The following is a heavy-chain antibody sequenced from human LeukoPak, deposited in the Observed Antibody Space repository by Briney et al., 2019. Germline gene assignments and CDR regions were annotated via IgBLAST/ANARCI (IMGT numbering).Heavy chain of an antibody. CDR2: ISYDGSNK. V-gene: IGHV3-30*18. CDR1: GFTFSSYG. Sequence: PGGSLRLSCAASGFTFSSYGMHWVRQAPGKRLEWVAVISYDGSNKYYADSVKGRFTISRDNSKNTLYLQMNSLRAEDTAVYYCAKDLRSRRYPKESPDYWGQGTLVTVSS. CDR3: AKDLRSRRYPKESPDY. D-gene: IGHD3-9*01. J-gene: IGHJ4*02.